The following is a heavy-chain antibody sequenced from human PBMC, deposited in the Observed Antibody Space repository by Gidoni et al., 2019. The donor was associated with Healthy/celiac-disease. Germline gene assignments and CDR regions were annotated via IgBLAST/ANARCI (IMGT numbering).Heavy chain of an antibody. CDR3: ARVRAVAGDNWFDP. V-gene: IGHV3-30*04. D-gene: IGHD6-19*01. J-gene: IGHJ5*02. CDR2: ISYDGSNK. Sequence: QVQLVESGGGVVQPGRSLRLSCAASGFTFSSYAMHLVRQAPGKGLEWVAVISYDGSNKYYADSVKGRFTISRDNSKNTRYLQMNSLRAEDTAVYYCARVRAVAGDNWFDPWGQGTLVTVSS. CDR1: GFTFSSYA.